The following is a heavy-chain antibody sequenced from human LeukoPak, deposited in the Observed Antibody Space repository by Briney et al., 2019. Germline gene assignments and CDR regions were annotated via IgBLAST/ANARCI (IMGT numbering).Heavy chain of an antibody. V-gene: IGHV4-59*08. J-gene: IGHJ4*02. Sequence: RSETLSLTCTVSGGSISSYYWGWIRQPPGKGLEWIGYIYYSGSTNYNPSLKSRVTISVDTSKNQFSLKLSSVTAADTAVYYCARRDYYDSSGYYNYWGQGTLVTVSS. CDR2: IYYSGST. CDR1: GGSISSYY. CDR3: ARRDYYDSSGYYNY. D-gene: IGHD3-22*01.